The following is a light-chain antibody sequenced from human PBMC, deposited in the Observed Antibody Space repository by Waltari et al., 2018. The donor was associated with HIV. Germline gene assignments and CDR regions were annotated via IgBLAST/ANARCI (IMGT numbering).Light chain of an antibody. V-gene: IGLV7-46*01. CDR1: TGAVTNGHY. Sequence: QAVVTQEPSLTVSLGGTVTLTCGSSTGAVTNGHYPYWFQQKPGQAPKTLIYDTTYRHSWTPARFSGSLLGGKAALTLSGAQPEDEAEYYCLLSYSGAHVIFGGGTKLTVI. CDR3: LLSYSGAHVI. CDR2: DTT. J-gene: IGLJ2*01.